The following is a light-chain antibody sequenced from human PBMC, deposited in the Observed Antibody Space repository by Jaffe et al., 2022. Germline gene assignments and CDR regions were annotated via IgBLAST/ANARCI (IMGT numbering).Light chain of an antibody. CDR1: SSDVVDY. V-gene: IGLV2-11*01. Sequence: QSALTQPRSVSGSPGQSVTISCTGTSSDVVDYMSWYQHHPGKAPKLIIYDVTKRPSGVPDRFSGSRSANTASLTVSGLQAEDEGDYYCCSSVTSYGLLVFGEGTKLTVL. CDR2: DVT. J-gene: IGLJ3*02. CDR3: CSSVTSYGLLV.